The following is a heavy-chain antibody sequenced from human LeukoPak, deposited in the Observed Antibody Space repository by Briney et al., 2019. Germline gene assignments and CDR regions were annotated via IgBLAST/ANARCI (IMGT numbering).Heavy chain of an antibody. CDR3: AREAGRNFNAFDI. CDR1: RGSVSSYP. D-gene: IGHD1-14*01. Sequence: PSETLSVTCTVSRGSVSSYPWNWIRQPAGKGLEYIGRIHGSGSTNYNPSLMGRVTMSVDSSKNQISLRLTSVTAADTAVYFCAREAGRNFNAFDIWGQGTMVTV. CDR2: IHGSGST. J-gene: IGHJ3*02. V-gene: IGHV4-4*07.